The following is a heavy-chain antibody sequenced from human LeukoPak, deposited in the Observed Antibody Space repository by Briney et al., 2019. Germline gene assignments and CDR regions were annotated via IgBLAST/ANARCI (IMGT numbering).Heavy chain of an antibody. CDR3: ARGPLYCSGGSCYSVEYFQH. CDR1: GFTFSDYY. V-gene: IGHV3-11*04. D-gene: IGHD2-15*01. Sequence: GGSLRLSCAASGFTFSDYYMSWIRQAPGKGLEWVSYISSSGSTIYYADSVKGRFTISRDNAKNSLYLQMNSLRAEDTAVYYCARGPLYCSGGSCYSVEYFQHWGQGTLVTVSS. J-gene: IGHJ1*01. CDR2: ISSSGSTI.